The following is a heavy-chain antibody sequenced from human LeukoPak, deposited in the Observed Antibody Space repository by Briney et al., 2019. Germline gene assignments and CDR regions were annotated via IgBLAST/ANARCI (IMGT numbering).Heavy chain of an antibody. D-gene: IGHD3-3*01. V-gene: IGHV4-34*01. CDR3: SRCNHYEFWSGYYYP. CDR1: GGSFSGCY. Sequence: SETLSLTCAVYGGSFSGCYWSWIRQPPGKGLEWIGEINHSGSTNYNPSLKSRVTISVDTSKNQFSLKLSSVTTADTAVYYCSRCNHYEFWSGYYYPWGQGTLVTVSS. J-gene: IGHJ5*02. CDR2: INHSGST.